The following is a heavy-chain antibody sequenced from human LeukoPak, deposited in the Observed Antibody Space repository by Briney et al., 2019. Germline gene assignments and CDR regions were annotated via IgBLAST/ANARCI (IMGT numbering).Heavy chain of an antibody. V-gene: IGHV5-51*01. CDR1: GYSFTSYW. D-gene: IGHD3-9*01. CDR2: IYPGDSDT. Sequence: GESLKISCNGSGYSFTSYWIGWVRQMPGKGVEWMVIIYPGDSDTRYSPSFQGQVTISADKSISTAYLQWSSLKASDTAMYYCARHTTGYPTGGYYGMDVWGKGTTVTVSS. CDR3: ARHTTGYPTGGYYGMDV. J-gene: IGHJ6*04.